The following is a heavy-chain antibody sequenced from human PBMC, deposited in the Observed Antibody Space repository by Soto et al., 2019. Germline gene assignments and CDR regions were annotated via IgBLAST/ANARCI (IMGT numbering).Heavy chain of an antibody. D-gene: IGHD4-4*01. J-gene: IGHJ6*02. Sequence: EVQLVESGGGLVKPGGSLRLSCAASGITFSKAWMNWVRQSPGKGLEWVGRIKSKSDGGTTDYAAPVKGRFTISRDNSKNTLCLQMNSLKTEDTAVYYCTTNFYSDYGMDVWGQVTTVTVSS. CDR3: TTNFYSDYGMDV. CDR2: IKSKSDGGTT. V-gene: IGHV3-15*01. CDR1: GITFSKAW.